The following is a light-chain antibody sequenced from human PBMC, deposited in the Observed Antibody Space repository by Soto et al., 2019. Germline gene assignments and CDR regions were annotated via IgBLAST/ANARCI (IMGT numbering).Light chain of an antibody. CDR3: LQYGISPLT. J-gene: IGKJ4*01. Sequence: EIVLTQSPGTLSLSPGERATLSCRASQSVSSSYLAWYQQKPGQAPRLLIFGASNRATGIPDRFTGSGSGTDFTLTFSRLEPEDFAVYYCLQYGISPLTFGGGTKVEVK. CDR1: QSVSSSY. V-gene: IGKV3-20*01. CDR2: GAS.